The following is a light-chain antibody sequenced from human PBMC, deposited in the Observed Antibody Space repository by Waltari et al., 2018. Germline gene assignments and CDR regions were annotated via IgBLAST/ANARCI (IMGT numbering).Light chain of an antibody. CDR2: TVS. J-gene: IGKJ1*01. Sequence: DIQMTQSPSYLSASVGDRVTITCRASQSITSSLNWYQQKPGKAPKLLIHTVSSLQSGVPSMFSGIGSGTDFNLTISSLQPEDFATYSCQQSYYAPWPFGQGTKVEIK. V-gene: IGKV1-39*01. CDR3: QQSYYAPWP. CDR1: QSITSS.